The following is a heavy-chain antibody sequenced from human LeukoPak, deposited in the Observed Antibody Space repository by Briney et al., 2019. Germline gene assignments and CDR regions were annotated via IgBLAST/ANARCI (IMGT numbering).Heavy chain of an antibody. CDR1: GFTFSSYW. J-gene: IGHJ3*02. CDR3: ASPGRTDAFDI. V-gene: IGHV3-74*01. CDR2: INSDGSST. Sequence: PGGSLRLSCAASGFTFSSYWMHWVRQAPGKGLVWVSRINSDGSSTSYADSVKGRFIISRDNAKNTLYLQMNSLRAEDTAVYYCASPGRTDAFDIWGQGTMVTVSS.